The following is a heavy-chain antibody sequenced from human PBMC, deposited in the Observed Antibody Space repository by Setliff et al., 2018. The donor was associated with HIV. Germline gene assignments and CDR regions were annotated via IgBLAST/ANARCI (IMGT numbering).Heavy chain of an antibody. CDR1: GGSFSGYY. J-gene: IGHJ4*02. CDR3: AREAPGTIGH. V-gene: IGHV4-34*01. CDR2: INHSGST. Sequence: PSETLSLTCAVYGGSFSGYYWSWIRQPPGKGLEWVGEINHSGSTNYNPSLKSRVTISLDTSKNQFSLKLSSVTAADTAVYYCAREAPGTIGHWGQGTLVTVSS. D-gene: IGHD1-7*01.